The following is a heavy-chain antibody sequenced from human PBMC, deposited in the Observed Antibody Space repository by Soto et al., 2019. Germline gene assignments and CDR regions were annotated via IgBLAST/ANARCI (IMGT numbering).Heavy chain of an antibody. D-gene: IGHD3-3*01. Sequence: GGSLRLSCAASGFTFSSYGMHWVRQAPGKGLEWVAVIWYDGSNKYYADSVKGRFTISRDNSKNTLYLQMNSLRAEDTAVYYCARDPRRSYDFWSGYYYGMDVWGQGTTVTVSS. CDR2: IWYDGSNK. V-gene: IGHV3-33*01. CDR1: GFTFSSYG. J-gene: IGHJ6*02. CDR3: ARDPRRSYDFWSGYYYGMDV.